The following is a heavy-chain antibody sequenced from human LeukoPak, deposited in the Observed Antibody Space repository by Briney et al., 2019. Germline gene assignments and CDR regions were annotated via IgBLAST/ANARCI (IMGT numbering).Heavy chain of an antibody. CDR2: IVPIFGTA. CDR1: GGTFSSYA. CDR3: ARDRVVVAATLWFDP. D-gene: IGHD2-15*01. J-gene: IGHJ5*02. V-gene: IGHV1-69*01. Sequence: SVKVSCKASGGTFSSYAISWVRQAPGQGLEWMGGIVPIFGTANYAQKFQGRVTITADESTSTAYMELSSLRSEDTAVYYCARDRVVVAATLWFDPWGQGTLVTVSS.